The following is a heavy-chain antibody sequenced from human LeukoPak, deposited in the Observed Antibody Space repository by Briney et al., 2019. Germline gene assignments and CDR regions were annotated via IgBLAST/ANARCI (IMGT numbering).Heavy chain of an antibody. CDR3: ARDLVSRIVVVPAAILLGY. CDR1: EFTFRDYY. D-gene: IGHD2-2*02. J-gene: IGHJ4*02. CDR2: FSSSGSTI. Sequence: GGSLRPSVAAPEFTFRDYYTGWIPQAPGKGLSGVSYFSSSGSTIYYADSVKGRIIISRDNAKNSLYLQMNSLRAEDTAVYYCARDLVSRIVVVPAAILLGYWGQGTLVTVSS. V-gene: IGHV3-11*01.